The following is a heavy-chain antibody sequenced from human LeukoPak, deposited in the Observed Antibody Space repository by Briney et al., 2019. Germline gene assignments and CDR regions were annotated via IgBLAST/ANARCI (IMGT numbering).Heavy chain of an antibody. J-gene: IGHJ4*02. CDR2: ISSSGSSK. D-gene: IGHD6-13*01. Sequence: EGSLRLSCTASGFTFSNYGMNWVRQAPGKGLEWLSYISSSGSSKYYTDSVKGRVAISRDNAKNSLYLQMNSLRAEDTAIYYCAREYSSTWYAGRGLFDYWGQGTLVTVSS. CDR1: GFTFSNYG. CDR3: AREYSSTWYAGRGLFDY. V-gene: IGHV3-48*03.